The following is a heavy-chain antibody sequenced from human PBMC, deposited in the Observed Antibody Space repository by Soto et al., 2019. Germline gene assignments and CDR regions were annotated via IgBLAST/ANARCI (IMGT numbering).Heavy chain of an antibody. CDR2: ISAHNGNT. D-gene: IGHD3-3*01. CDR1: GYTFNTYG. CDR3: ARGGTFYDFSLACFDP. J-gene: IGHJ5*02. Sequence: QVQLVQSGAEVKKPGASVKVSCKASGYTFNTYGISWVRQAPGQGLEWMGWISAHNGNTNYAEKIQGRGTMTTDTSTSTVYPELATLRSDDTAIYYCARGGTFYDFSLACFDPWVQGTLVTVSS. V-gene: IGHV1-18*01.